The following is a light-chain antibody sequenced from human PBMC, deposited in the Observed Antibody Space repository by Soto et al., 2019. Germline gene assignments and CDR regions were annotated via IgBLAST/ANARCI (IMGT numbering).Light chain of an antibody. CDR1: SSNIGADYD. CDR2: GDS. CDR3: QSYDSGLGGYV. J-gene: IGLJ1*01. Sequence: QSVVTQPPSVSGAPGQRVIISCTGSSSNIGADYDVHWYVQLPGRAPQLLIYGDSNRPSGVPDRFSGSKSGSSASLAITGLQAEDEAEYYCQSYDSGLGGYVFGTGTKVTVL. V-gene: IGLV1-40*02.